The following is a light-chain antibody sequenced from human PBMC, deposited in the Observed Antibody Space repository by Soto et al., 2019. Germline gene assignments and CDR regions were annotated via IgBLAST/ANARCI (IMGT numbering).Light chain of an antibody. CDR1: QGISTY. V-gene: IGKV1-39*01. CDR2: AAS. J-gene: IGKJ1*01. CDR3: QQSYNNKWT. Sequence: DIQMTQSPSSLSASVGDRVTITCRASQGISTYLNWYQQKPGKAPKLLIYAASSLQGGVPSRFSGSGSETDFTLTISSLQPEDFATYSCQQSYNNKWTFGQGTKVDIK.